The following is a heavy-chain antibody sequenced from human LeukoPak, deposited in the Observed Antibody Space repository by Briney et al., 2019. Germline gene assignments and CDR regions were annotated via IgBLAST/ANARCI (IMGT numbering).Heavy chain of an antibody. CDR3: ARDLDGGSYGAFNF. Sequence: AVKVPCRSCGDTLNSYAISWVRQAPGPGLEGRGGIIPLFCTANCAQKFQGRVMITTDESRSTAYMELSSLRSEDTAVYYGARDLDGGSYGAFNFWGQGTLVTVSS. J-gene: IGHJ4*02. D-gene: IGHD2-15*01. CDR2: IIPLFCTA. V-gene: IGHV1-69*05. CDR1: GDTLNSYA.